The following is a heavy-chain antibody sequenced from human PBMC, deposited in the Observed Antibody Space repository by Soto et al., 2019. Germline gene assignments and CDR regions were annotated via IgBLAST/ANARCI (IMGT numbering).Heavy chain of an antibody. V-gene: IGHV1-2*02. Sequence: QVQLVQSGAEVKRPGASVQVSCETSGYTFIGDYVHWVRQVPGQGLEWMGWINPNNGGTKYAQRFQGRLTMTRDTSINTAYMELSRLTTDDTAVYYGARRRGNYPITEFLQYWGQGTLSTVSS. CDR1: GYTFIGDY. CDR3: ARRRGNYPITEFLQY. CDR2: INPNNGGT. J-gene: IGHJ1*01. D-gene: IGHD3-10*01.